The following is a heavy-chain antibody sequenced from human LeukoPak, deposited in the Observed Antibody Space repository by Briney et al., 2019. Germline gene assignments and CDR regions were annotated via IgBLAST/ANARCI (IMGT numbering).Heavy chain of an antibody. V-gene: IGHV3-23*01. CDR1: GFTFSNYA. CDR2: ITGSGGGT. J-gene: IGHJ4*02. CDR3: AKWGDYDVLTGYYDPDY. Sequence: GASLRLSCAASGFTFSNYAMSWVRQAPGKGLEWVSAITGSGGGTYYADSVKGRFTISRDNSKNTLYLQMNRLRAEDTAVYYCAKWGDYDVLTGYYDPDYWGQGTLVTVSS. D-gene: IGHD3-9*01.